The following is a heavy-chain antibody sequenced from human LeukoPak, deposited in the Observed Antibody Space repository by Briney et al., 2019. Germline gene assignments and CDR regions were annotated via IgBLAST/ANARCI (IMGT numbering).Heavy chain of an antibody. V-gene: IGHV4-30-4*08. CDR2: IYYSGST. Sequence: SETLSLTCTVSGGSISSGDYYWSWIRQPPGKGLEWIGYIYYSGSTYYNPSLKSRVTISVDTSKNQFSLKLSSVTAADTAVYYCASFIAAAGSEAPWGQGTLVTVSS. J-gene: IGHJ5*02. CDR1: GGSISSGDYY. D-gene: IGHD6-13*01. CDR3: ASFIAAAGSEAP.